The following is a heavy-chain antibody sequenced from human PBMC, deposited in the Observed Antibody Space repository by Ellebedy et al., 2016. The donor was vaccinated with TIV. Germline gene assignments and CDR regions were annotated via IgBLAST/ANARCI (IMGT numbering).Heavy chain of an antibody. D-gene: IGHD3-9*01. V-gene: IGHV3-7*01. CDR2: INEDGTKK. CDR3: AKEAYDILTGSQMYGMDV. Sequence: GESLKISCTASGFTLNNYWMTWVRQAPGKGLEWVANINEDGTKKHYVDSVRGRFTISRDYAGNSLFLQMNSLGAEDTAVYYCAKEAYDILTGSQMYGMDVWGQGTTVTVSS. CDR1: GFTLNNYW. J-gene: IGHJ6*02.